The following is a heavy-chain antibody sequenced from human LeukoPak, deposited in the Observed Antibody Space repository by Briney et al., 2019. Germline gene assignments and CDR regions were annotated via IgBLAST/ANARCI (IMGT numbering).Heavy chain of an antibody. CDR2: ISSSSSYI. CDR3: ARDPGIVGATKSIDY. V-gene: IGHV3-21*01. CDR1: GFTFSGYS. D-gene: IGHD1-26*01. Sequence: GGSLRLSCAASGFTFSGYSMNWVRQAPGKGLEWVSSISSSSSYIYYADSVKGRFTLSRDNAKNSLYLQMNSLRAEDTAVYYCARDPGIVGATKSIDYWGQGTLVTVSS. J-gene: IGHJ4*02.